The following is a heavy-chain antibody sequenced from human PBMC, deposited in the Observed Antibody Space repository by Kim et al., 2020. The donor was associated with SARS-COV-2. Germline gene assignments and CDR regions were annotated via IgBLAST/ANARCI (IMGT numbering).Heavy chain of an antibody. D-gene: IGHD2-15*01. CDR2: ISVYNGNT. V-gene: IGHV1-18*01. Sequence: ASVKVSCKASGYTFTRYGINWVRQAPGQGLEWMGWISVYNGNTNYAQKFLGRVTMTTDTSTSTAYMELRSLRPDDPAAYYCAREGGGTVVGVHTNWFDP. CDR3: AREGGGTVVGVHTNWFDP. CDR1: GYTFTRYG. J-gene: IGHJ5*02.